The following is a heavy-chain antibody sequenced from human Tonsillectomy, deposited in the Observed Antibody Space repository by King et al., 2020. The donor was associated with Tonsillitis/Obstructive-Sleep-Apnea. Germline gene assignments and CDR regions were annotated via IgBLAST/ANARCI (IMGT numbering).Heavy chain of an antibody. V-gene: IGHV4-31*03. Sequence: QLQESGPGLVKPSQTLSLTCTVSGGSISSGGYYWSWIRQHPGKGLEWSGYIYYSGSTYFNPSLKSRVTISVDTSKNQFSLKLSSLTAADTAVYYCARADRYSYVYSRPSTAFDIWGQGTMVTVS. CDR3: ARADRYSYVYSRPSTAFDI. D-gene: IGHD5-18*01. CDR2: IYYSGST. CDR1: GGSISSGGYY. J-gene: IGHJ3*02.